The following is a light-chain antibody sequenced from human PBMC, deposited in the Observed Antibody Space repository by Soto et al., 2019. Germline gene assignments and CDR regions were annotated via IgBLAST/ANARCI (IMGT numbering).Light chain of an antibody. J-gene: IGKJ5*01. CDR1: QSVGSS. CDR2: GAF. CDR3: QQYINWPVYT. Sequence: EIVMTQSPATLSVSQGEGATLWCRASQSVGSSLAWYQQKPGQAPRLLIYGAFTRVTGIPARFSGSGSGTEFTLTISSLQSEDFAVYYCQQYINWPVYTFGQGTRLEI. V-gene: IGKV3-15*01.